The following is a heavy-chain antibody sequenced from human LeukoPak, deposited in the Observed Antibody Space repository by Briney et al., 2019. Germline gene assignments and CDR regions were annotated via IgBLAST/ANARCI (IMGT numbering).Heavy chain of an antibody. Sequence: SETLSLTCGVSGYSISSGYQWAWIRQSPGKGLEWIGSNYHSGSAHYNPSLKSRVTISVETSKNQFSLNMYSVTAADTAVYYCARDPRWLTPDCTSTSCYENYSDPWGQGTLVTVSS. CDR3: ARDPRWLTPDCTSTSCYENYSDP. J-gene: IGHJ5*02. D-gene: IGHD2-2*01. CDR1: GYSISSGYQ. V-gene: IGHV4-38-2*02. CDR2: NYHSGSA.